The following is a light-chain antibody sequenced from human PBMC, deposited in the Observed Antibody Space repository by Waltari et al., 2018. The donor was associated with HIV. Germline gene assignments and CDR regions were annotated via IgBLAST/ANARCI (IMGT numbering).Light chain of an antibody. Sequence: QSALTQPAPVSGSPGQSITISCTGTSRDVGSYNLVSWYQQHPGEAPKLMIYEVRKRPSGVSNRVSGSKSGNTASLTISGLQSEDEADYYCCSYAGSSTPVFGGGTKLTVL. CDR3: CSYAGSSTPV. J-gene: IGLJ2*01. CDR2: EVR. CDR1: SRDVGSYNL. V-gene: IGLV2-23*02.